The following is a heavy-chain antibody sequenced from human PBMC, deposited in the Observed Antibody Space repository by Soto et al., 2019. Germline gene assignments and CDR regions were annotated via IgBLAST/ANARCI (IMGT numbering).Heavy chain of an antibody. D-gene: IGHD3-3*01. Sequence: GGSLRLSCAASGFTVNSNYMSWVRQAPGKGLEWVSVIYSDGSTYYADSVRGRFTISRDNSKNTLYLQMNSLSSEDTAVHHCAREVYYDFWSGFNTHPYYFDDWGQGTLVTVSS. CDR2: IYSDGST. CDR3: AREVYYDFWSGFNTHPYYFDD. J-gene: IGHJ4*02. V-gene: IGHV3-66*02. CDR1: GFTVNSNY.